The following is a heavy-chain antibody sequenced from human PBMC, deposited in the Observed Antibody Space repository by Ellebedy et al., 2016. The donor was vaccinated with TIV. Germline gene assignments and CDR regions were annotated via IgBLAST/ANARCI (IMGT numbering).Heavy chain of an antibody. CDR2: IAFDGSDK. CDR3: AKGYSYGDY. D-gene: IGHD5-18*01. CDR1: GFTFSSYG. J-gene: IGHJ4*02. Sequence: PGGSLRLSCAASGFTFSSYGMHWVRQAPGKGLEWVAVIAFDGSDKYYADSVKGRFTISRDNSKNTLYLQLNSLRAEDTAVYYCAKGYSYGDYWGQGTLVTVSS. V-gene: IGHV3-30*18.